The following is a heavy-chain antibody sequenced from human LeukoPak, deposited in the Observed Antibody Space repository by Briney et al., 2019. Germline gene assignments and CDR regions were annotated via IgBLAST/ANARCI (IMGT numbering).Heavy chain of an antibody. J-gene: IGHJ5*02. CDR3: ARDDRAVPNWFDP. D-gene: IGHD6-19*01. V-gene: IGHV4-34*01. Sequence: SETLSLTCAVYGGSFSGYYWSWIRQPPGQGLEWIGEINHSGSTNYNPSLKSRVTISVDTSKNQFSLKLSSVTAADTAVYYCARDDRAVPNWFDPWGQGTLVTVSS. CDR2: INHSGST. CDR1: GGSFSGYY.